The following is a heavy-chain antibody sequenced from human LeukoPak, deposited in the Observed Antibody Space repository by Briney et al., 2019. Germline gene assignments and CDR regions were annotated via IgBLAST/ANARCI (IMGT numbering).Heavy chain of an antibody. CDR2: ISSGGSTI. Sequence: PGGSLRLSCAASHFTFTNRWMNWVRQAPGKGLEWVSYISSGGSTIYYADTVKGRFTISRDNARNSLYLQMNGLTDEDTAVYYCAREPPGNYDDSGHYYAYFDCWGQGALVTVSS. J-gene: IGHJ4*02. D-gene: IGHD3-22*01. V-gene: IGHV3-48*02. CDR1: HFTFTNRW. CDR3: AREPPGNYDDSGHYYAYFDC.